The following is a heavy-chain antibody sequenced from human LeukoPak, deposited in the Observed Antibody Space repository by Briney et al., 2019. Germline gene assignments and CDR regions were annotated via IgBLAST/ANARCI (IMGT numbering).Heavy chain of an antibody. CDR3: ARDGYYYDSKDEGIFDY. V-gene: IGHV3-11*01. CDR2: ISSSGSTI. Sequence: PGGSLRLSCAASGFTFSDYYMSWIRQAPGKGLEWVPYISSSGSTIYYADSVKGRFTISRDNAKNSLYLQMNSLRAEDTAVYYCARDGYYYDSKDEGIFDYWGQGTLVTVSS. CDR1: GFTFSDYY. D-gene: IGHD3-22*01. J-gene: IGHJ4*02.